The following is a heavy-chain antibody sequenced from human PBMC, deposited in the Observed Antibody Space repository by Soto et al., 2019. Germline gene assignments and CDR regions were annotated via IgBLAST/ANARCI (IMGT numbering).Heavy chain of an antibody. J-gene: IGHJ4*02. CDR1: GFTFSGSA. CDR3: TRRRAVAGTGFDY. V-gene: IGHV3-73*01. Sequence: EVQLVESGGGLVQPGGSLKLSCAASGFTFSGSAMHWVRQASGKGLEWVGRIRSKANSYATAYAASVKGRFTISRDDSKNTAYRQMNSLKTEDTAVYYCTRRRAVAGTGFDYWGQGTLVTVSS. D-gene: IGHD6-19*01. CDR2: IRSKANSYAT.